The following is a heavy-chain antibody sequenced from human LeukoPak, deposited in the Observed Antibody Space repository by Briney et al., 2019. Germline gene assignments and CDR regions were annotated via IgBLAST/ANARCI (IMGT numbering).Heavy chain of an antibody. CDR2: TSSSSSYT. J-gene: IGHJ2*01. D-gene: IGHD3-16*02. V-gene: IGHV3-11*03. CDR1: GFTFSDSY. Sequence: GGSLRLSCAASGFTFSDSYMSWIRQAPGKGLEWVSYTSSSSSYTNYADSLKGRFTISRDNAKNSLFLQMNSPRAEDTAVYYCARVVGRTWYFDLWGRGALVTVSS. CDR3: ARVVGRTWYFDL.